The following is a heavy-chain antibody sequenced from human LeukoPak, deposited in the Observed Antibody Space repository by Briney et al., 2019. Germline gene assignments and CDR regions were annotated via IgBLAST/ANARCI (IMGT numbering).Heavy chain of an antibody. CDR3: ASDRDSSSWYWFDP. D-gene: IGHD6-13*01. J-gene: IGHJ5*02. Sequence: ASVKVSCKASGYTFTSYGISWVRQAPGQGLEWMGWISAYNGNTNYAQKLQGRVTMTTDTSTSTAYMELRSLRSDYTAVYYCASDRDSSSWYWFDPWGQGSLVTVSS. V-gene: IGHV1-18*01. CDR1: GYTFTSYG. CDR2: ISAYNGNT.